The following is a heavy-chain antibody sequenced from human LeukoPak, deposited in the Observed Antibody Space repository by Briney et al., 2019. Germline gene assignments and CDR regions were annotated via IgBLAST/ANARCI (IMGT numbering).Heavy chain of an antibody. CDR1: GGTFSSYA. CDR2: IIPIFGTA. D-gene: IGHD3-22*01. Sequence: SVKVSCKASGGTFSSYAISWVRQAPGQGLEWMGGIIPIFGTANYAQKFQGRVTITADESTSTAYMELSSLRSEDTAVYYCARYYYDSSGYYYFDYWGQGTLVTVSS. J-gene: IGHJ4*02. V-gene: IGHV1-69*13. CDR3: ARYYYDSSGYYYFDY.